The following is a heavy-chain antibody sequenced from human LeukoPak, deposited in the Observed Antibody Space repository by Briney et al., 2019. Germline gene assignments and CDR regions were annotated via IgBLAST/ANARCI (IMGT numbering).Heavy chain of an antibody. CDR2: IYHNGET. J-gene: IGHJ4*02. CDR1: GHSISSNYY. D-gene: IGHD2-2*01. CDR3: ARQIDREVPVDSDH. V-gene: IGHV4-38-2*01. Sequence: PSETLSLTCAVSGHSISSNYYWGRIRQPPGKGLEWIGSIYHNGETYYSPSLKSRVTMSVDTSKNQFSLKLNSVTAADTAVYYCARQIDREVPVDSDHWGQGTLVTVSS.